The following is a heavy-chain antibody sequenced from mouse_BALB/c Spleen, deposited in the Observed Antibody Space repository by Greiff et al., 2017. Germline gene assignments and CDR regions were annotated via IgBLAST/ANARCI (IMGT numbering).Heavy chain of an antibody. J-gene: IGHJ3*01. CDR3: AYDYDGFAY. CDR2: IWAGGST. CDR1: GFSLTSYG. D-gene: IGHD2-4*01. V-gene: IGHV2-9*02. Sequence: VQVVESGPGLVAPSQSLSITCTVSGFSLTSYGVHWVRQPPGKGLEWLGVIWAGGSTNYNSALMSRLSISKDNSKSQVFLKMNSLQTDDTAMYYCAYDYDGFAYWGQGTLVTVSA.